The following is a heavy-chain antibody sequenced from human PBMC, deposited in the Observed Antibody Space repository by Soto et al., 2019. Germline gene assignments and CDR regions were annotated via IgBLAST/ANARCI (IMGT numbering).Heavy chain of an antibody. CDR3: ARVSIPAIYGEDV. D-gene: IGHD2-2*01. Sequence: GASVKVSCKVSGGTFCNYAISWVRQAPGQGLEWMGKIIPIFKTANYAQKFQGRITITADRSPRTDTAYMELSSLRSEDTALYYCARVSIPAIYGEDVWVQGPTVTVSS. CDR1: GGTFCNYA. CDR2: IIPIFKTA. J-gene: IGHJ6*02. V-gene: IGHV1-69*06.